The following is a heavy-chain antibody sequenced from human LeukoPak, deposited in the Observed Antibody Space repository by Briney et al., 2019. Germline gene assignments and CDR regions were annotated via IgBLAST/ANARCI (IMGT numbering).Heavy chain of an antibody. V-gene: IGHV3-30*19. CDR2: ISYYRSIQ. CDR1: GFTFSSYG. J-gene: IGHJ4*02. CDR3: ARDRGSSGYSDY. D-gene: IGHD3-22*01. Sequence: WRSLRRSCAASGFTFSSYGMHWLRQAPGKGLEDVAVISYYRSIQSYVPAVRGRFNIYIDNPKNTLYLQLNSLRAEDTAVYYCARDRGSSGYSDYWGQGTLVSVSS.